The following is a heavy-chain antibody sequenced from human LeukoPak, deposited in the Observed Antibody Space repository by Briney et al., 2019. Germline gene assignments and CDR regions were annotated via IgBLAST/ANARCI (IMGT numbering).Heavy chain of an antibody. J-gene: IGHJ5*02. V-gene: IGHV3-11*04. D-gene: IGHD2-21*02. CDR1: GFTFSDSY. CDR3: ARTARLLGP. Sequence: PGGSLRLSXAASGFTFSDSYMTWIRQTPGKGLEYLSYISGGGSDIIYADSVKGRFTISRDNAKNSLYLQMSSPRVDDSAVYYCARTARLLGPWGQGTLVTVSS. CDR2: ISGGGSDI.